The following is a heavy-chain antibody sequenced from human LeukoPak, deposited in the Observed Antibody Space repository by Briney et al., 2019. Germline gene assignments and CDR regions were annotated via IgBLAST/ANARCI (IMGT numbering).Heavy chain of an antibody. Sequence: SETLSLTCSVSGGSVSSSSYYWGWIRQPPGKGLEWIATMYYSGSTNYNPSLKSRVTISVDTSKNQLSLKLSSVTAADTAVYYCARHFIAARFFDYWGQGTLVTVSS. J-gene: IGHJ4*02. D-gene: IGHD6-6*01. CDR2: MYYSGST. CDR1: GGSVSSSSYY. V-gene: IGHV4-39*01. CDR3: ARHFIAARFFDY.